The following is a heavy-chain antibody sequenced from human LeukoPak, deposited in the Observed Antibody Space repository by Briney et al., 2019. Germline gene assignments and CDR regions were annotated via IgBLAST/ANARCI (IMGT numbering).Heavy chain of an antibody. Sequence: GGSLRLSCAASGFTFDDYAMHWVRQAPGKGLEWVSGISWNSGSIGYADSVKGRFTISRDNAKNSLYLQMNSLRAEDTALYYCAKDRPDCSGGSCYSLYYYYYKDVWGKGTTVTVSS. J-gene: IGHJ6*03. D-gene: IGHD2-15*01. CDR2: ISWNSGSI. CDR3: AKDRPDCSGGSCYSLYYYYYKDV. CDR1: GFTFDDYA. V-gene: IGHV3-9*01.